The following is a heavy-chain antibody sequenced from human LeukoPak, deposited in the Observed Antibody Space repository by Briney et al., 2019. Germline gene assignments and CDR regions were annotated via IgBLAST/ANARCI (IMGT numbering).Heavy chain of an antibody. V-gene: IGHV4-61*01. CDR1: GGSVSSGSYY. CDR3: ARGEYYGSGSYYPGDY. CDR2: IYYNGNT. D-gene: IGHD3-10*01. Sequence: SETLSLTCSVSGGSVSSGSYYWSWIRQPPGKGLEWIGYIYYNGNTNYNPSLKSRVTISIDRSKNQFSLKLSSVTAADTAVYYCARGEYYGSGSYYPGDYWGQGTLVTVSS. J-gene: IGHJ4*02.